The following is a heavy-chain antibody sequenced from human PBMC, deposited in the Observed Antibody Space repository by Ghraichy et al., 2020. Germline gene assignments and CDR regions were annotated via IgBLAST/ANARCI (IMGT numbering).Heavy chain of an antibody. CDR1: GGSFSGYY. CDR2: INHSGST. V-gene: IGHV4-34*01. CDR3: ARSVEHSSGWYTPPHYYYYYMDV. J-gene: IGHJ6*03. Sequence: SETLSLTCAVYGGSFSGYYWSWIRQPPGKGLEWIGEINHSGSTNYNPSIKSRVTISVDTSKNQFSLKLSSVTAADTAVYYCARSVEHSSGWYTPPHYYYYYMDVWGKGTTVTVSS. D-gene: IGHD6-19*01.